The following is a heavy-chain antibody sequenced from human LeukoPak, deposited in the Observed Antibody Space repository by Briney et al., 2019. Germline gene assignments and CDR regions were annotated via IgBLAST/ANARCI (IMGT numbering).Heavy chain of an antibody. CDR1: GGSISSSSYY. CDR2: VYYTGST. D-gene: IGHD6-13*01. Sequence: SETLSLTCTVSGGSISSSSYYWGWIRQPPGKGLEWIGFVYYTGSTNYSPSLKSRVTISVDTSKNQLSPKLRSVTAADTAVYYCARISSSNWYNERGAFDVWGQGTMVTVSS. J-gene: IGHJ3*01. CDR3: ARISSSNWYNERGAFDV. V-gene: IGHV4-61*05.